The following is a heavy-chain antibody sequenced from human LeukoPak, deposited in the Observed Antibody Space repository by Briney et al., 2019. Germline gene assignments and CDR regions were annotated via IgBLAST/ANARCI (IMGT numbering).Heavy chain of an antibody. CDR2: INWNGGST. J-gene: IGHJ6*03. V-gene: IGHV3-20*04. CDR3: ARGAKTYYDFWSGYSYYYYYMDV. D-gene: IGHD3-3*01. CDR1: GFTFDDYG. Sequence: PGGSLRLSCAASGFTFDDYGMSWVRQAPGKGLEWVSGINWNGGSTGYADSVKGRFTISGDNAKNSLYLQMNSLRAEDTALYYCARGAKTYYDFWSGYSYYYYYMDVWGKGTTVTVSS.